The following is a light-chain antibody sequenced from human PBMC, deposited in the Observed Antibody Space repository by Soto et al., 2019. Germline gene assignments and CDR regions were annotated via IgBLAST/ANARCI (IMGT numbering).Light chain of an antibody. CDR3: QHLNSYPIT. CDR2: EAS. Sequence: DIQMTQSPSFLSASVGDRVTITCRASQGINGHLAWYQEKPGKAPKLLIYEASTLQSGVPSRFSGSASGTEFTLTLSSLQPEDFATYYCQHLNSYPITFGQGTKVDIK. V-gene: IGKV1-9*01. CDR1: QGINGH. J-gene: IGKJ1*01.